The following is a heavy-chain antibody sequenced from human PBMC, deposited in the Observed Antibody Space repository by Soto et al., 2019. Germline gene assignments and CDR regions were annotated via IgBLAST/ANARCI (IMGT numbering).Heavy chain of an antibody. Sequence: GESLKISCKGFGYSFTSFWIGWVRQMPGKGLEWMGIIYPGDSDTRYSPSFQGQVTISAGKSISTAYLQWSSLKASDAAIYYCARLAHDTMTAGGMDVWGQGTPVTSP. V-gene: IGHV5-51*01. CDR3: ARLAHDTMTAGGMDV. D-gene: IGHD2-21*02. CDR2: IYPGDSDT. CDR1: GYSFTSFW. J-gene: IGHJ6*02.